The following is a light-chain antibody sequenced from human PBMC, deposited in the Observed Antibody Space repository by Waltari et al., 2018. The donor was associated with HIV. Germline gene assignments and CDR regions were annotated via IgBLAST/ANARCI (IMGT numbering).Light chain of an antibody. CDR3: QQYYSTPRT. J-gene: IGKJ2*01. CDR2: WAS. V-gene: IGKV4-1*01. Sequence: TVITQPPDPLPVPLGERPTLHCKSSPSVLYSSNNKNYLAWYQQKPGQPPKVLIYWASTRESGVPDRFSGSGSGTDFTLTISSLQAEDVAVYYCQQYYSTPRTFGQGTKLEIK. CDR1: PSVLYSSNNKNY.